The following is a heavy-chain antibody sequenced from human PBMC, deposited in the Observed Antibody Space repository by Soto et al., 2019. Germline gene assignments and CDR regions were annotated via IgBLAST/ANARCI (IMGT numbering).Heavy chain of an antibody. J-gene: IGHJ5*02. CDR2: ISNTGSTI. CDR1: GFSFSSYG. Sequence: GGWLRLSCAASGFSFSSYGVNWVRQAPGKGLDWVSYISNTGSTIYYADSVKGRFTISRDNAKNSLYLQMNSLRAEDKAVYYCARSESNCNYENWFDPWGQGT. CDR3: ARSESNCNYENWFDP. D-gene: IGHD1-7*01. V-gene: IGHV3-48*03.